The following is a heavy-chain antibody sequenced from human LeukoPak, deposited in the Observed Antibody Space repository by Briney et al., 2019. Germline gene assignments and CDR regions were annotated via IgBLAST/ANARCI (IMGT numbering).Heavy chain of an antibody. V-gene: IGHV3-30*02. D-gene: IGHD4-17*01. J-gene: IGHJ6*03. CDR2: IRYDGSNK. CDR1: GFTFSSYG. CDR3: AKDYYGDYDPYYYYMDV. Sequence: GGSLRLSCAASGFTFSSYGMHWVRQAPGKGLEWVAFIRYDGSNKYYADSVKGRFTISRDNSKNTLYLQMNSLRAEDTAVYYCAKDYYGDYDPYYYYMDVWGKGTTVTISS.